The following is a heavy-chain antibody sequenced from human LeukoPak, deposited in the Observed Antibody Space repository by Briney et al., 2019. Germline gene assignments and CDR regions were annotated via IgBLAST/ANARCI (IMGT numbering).Heavy chain of an antibody. CDR3: ARGRFCSSTNCYFDY. D-gene: IGHD2-2*01. CDR1: GFTFSSYW. CDR2: IKQDGSEK. V-gene: IGHV3-7*04. Sequence: GGSLRLSCAASGFTFSSYWMSWVRQAPGKGLEWVANIKQDGSEKYYVDSVKGRFTISRDNAKNSLYLQMNSLRAEDTAVYYCARGRFCSSTNCYFDYWGQGTVVTVSS. J-gene: IGHJ4*02.